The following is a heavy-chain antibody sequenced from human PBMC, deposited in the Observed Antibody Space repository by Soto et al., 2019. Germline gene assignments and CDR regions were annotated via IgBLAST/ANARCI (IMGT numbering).Heavy chain of an antibody. CDR1: GFTFGDHY. Sequence: QVHLVESGGNLVEPGGPLRLSCAGSGFTFGDHYMSWIRQAPGRGLEWISYISASGSSIYYADSVKGRFAISRDNAKNSLYLQLTRLRAEDTAVYYWARVASSSSGVIFDYWGQGTLVTVSS. J-gene: IGHJ4*02. CDR2: ISASGSSI. V-gene: IGHV3-11*01. CDR3: ARVASSSSGVIFDY. D-gene: IGHD6-6*01.